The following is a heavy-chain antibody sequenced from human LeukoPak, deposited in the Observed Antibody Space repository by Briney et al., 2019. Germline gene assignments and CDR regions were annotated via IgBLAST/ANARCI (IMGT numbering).Heavy chain of an antibody. V-gene: IGHV4-4*07. J-gene: IGHJ4*02. CDR2: IYTSGST. CDR1: GGSISSYY. CDR3: ASHAARYCSSTSCSPVNYFDY. D-gene: IGHD2-2*01. Sequence: SETLSLTCTVSGGSISSYYWSWIRQPPGKGLEWIGRIYTSGSTNYNPSLKSRVTMSVDTSKNQFSLKLSSVTAADTAVYYCASHAARYCSSTSCSPVNYFDYWGQGTLVTVSS.